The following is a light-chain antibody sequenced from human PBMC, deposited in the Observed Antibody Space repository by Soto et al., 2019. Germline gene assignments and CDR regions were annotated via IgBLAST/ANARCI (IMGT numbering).Light chain of an antibody. V-gene: IGLV4-69*01. J-gene: IGLJ7*01. CDR3: QNWSTDVSV. Sequence: QLVLTQWPSASASLGASVKLTCTLSSGHISYAIAWHQQQPEKGPRFLMMLNSDGSHNKGYGIPDRFSGSSSGAERYLTISSLQSEDEADYYCQNWSTDVSVFGGGTQLTVL. CDR1: SGHISYA. CDR2: LNSDGSH.